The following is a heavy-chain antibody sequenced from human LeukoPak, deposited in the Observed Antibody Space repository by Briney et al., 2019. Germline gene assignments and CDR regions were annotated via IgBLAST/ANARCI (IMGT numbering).Heavy chain of an antibody. Sequence: GGSLRLSCATSGFTFSSYAMSWVRQAPGKGLEWVSAISGSGGSTYYADSVKGRFTISRDNSKNTLYLQMNSLRAEDTAVYYCAKGSTIFGVVQAVWGKGTTVTVSS. V-gene: IGHV3-23*01. CDR3: AKGSTIFGVVQAV. J-gene: IGHJ6*04. D-gene: IGHD3-3*01. CDR2: ISGSGGST. CDR1: GFTFSSYA.